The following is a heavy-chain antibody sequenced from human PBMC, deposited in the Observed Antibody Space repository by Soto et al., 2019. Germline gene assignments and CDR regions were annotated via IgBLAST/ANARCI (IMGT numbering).Heavy chain of an antibody. V-gene: IGHV3-23*01. D-gene: IGHD2-2*01. J-gene: IGHJ4*02. CDR2: MSGSGGST. CDR3: ATDRGGCSSTSCPPRLFDY. CDR1: GFTFSSYA. Sequence: EVQLLESGGGLVQPGGSLRLSCAASGFTFSSYAMSWVRQAPGKGLEWVSGMSGSGGSTYYADSVKGRFTISRDNSKNTLYLQMNGRRAEGTAVYYCATDRGGCSSTSCPPRLFDYWGQGTLVTVSS.